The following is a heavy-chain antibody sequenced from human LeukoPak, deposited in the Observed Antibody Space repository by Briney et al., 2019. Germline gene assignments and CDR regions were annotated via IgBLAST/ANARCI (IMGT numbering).Heavy chain of an antibody. CDR3: AKDMYGDYDSSGYYCDY. J-gene: IGHJ4*02. Sequence: GGSLRLSCAASGFNFDDYATHWVRQTAGKGLEWVSGISWNSGRIGYADSVKGRFTISRDNAKNSLYLQMNSLRAEDTALYYCAKDMYGDYDSSGYYCDYWGQGTLVTVSS. V-gene: IGHV3-9*01. CDR1: GFNFDDYA. D-gene: IGHD3-22*01. CDR2: ISWNSGRI.